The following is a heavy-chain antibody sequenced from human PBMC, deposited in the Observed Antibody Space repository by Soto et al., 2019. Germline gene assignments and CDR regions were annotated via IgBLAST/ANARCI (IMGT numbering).Heavy chain of an antibody. Sequence: GGSLRLSCAASGFTFSSYAMSWVRQAPGKGLEWVSAISGSGGSTYYADSVKGRFTISRDNSKNTLYLQMNSLRAEDTAVYYCAKDSHLWIGFPQYGMDVWGQGTTVTVSS. J-gene: IGHJ6*02. CDR1: GFTFSSYA. CDR2: ISGSGGST. CDR3: AKDSHLWIGFPQYGMDV. D-gene: IGHD3-3*02. V-gene: IGHV3-23*01.